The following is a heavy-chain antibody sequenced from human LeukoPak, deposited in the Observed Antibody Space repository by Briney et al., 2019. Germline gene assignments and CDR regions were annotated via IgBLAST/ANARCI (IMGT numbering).Heavy chain of an antibody. CDR1: GYTFTSYD. CDR3: VRAPPNWGADY. J-gene: IGHJ4*02. V-gene: IGHV1-8*01. Sequence: ASVKVSCTASGYTFTSYDINWVRQATGQGLEWMGWMSPKSGNTGYAQKFQGRVTMTSNTAISTAYMELSSLRSEDTAVYYCVRAPPNWGADYWGQGTLVTVSS. D-gene: IGHD7-27*01. CDR2: MSPKSGNT.